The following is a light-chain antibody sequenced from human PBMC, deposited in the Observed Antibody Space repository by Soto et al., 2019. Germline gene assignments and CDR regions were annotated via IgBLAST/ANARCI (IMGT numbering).Light chain of an antibody. Sequence: QPVLTQPRSVSGSPGQSVTISCTGTSSDIGSYDSVSWYQQHPGKAPKFMIYDVSKRPSGVPGRFSGSRSGNTASLTISGLQPEDEADYYCCSYAGTHTSPPYAFGTGTKLTVL. CDR3: CSYAGTHTSPPYA. CDR1: SSDIGSYDS. CDR2: DVS. V-gene: IGLV2-11*01. J-gene: IGLJ1*01.